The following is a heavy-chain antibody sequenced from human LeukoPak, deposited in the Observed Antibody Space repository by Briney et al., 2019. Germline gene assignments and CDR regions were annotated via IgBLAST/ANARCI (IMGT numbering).Heavy chain of an antibody. D-gene: IGHD2-2*01. V-gene: IGHV3-30*02. Sequence: GGSLRLSCAASGSTFSSYGMHWVRQAPGKGLEWVSFIRYDGSNKYYADSVKGRFTISRDNSKNTLYLQMNSLRAEDTAVYYCAKDKGRIVAAAIYMDVWGKGTTVTVSS. CDR2: IRYDGSNK. J-gene: IGHJ6*03. CDR3: AKDKGRIVAAAIYMDV. CDR1: GSTFSSYG.